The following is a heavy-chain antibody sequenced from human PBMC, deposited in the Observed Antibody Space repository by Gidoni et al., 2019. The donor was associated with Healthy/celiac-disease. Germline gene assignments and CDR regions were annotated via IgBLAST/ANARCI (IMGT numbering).Heavy chain of an antibody. CDR2: IYYSGST. V-gene: IGHV4-59*01. CDR1: GGSISSYY. D-gene: IGHD6-19*01. CDR3: ARVGSSSGLDY. Sequence: QVQLQESGPGLVKPSETLSLTCTVSGGSISSYYWSWIRQPPGKGLEWIGYIYYSGSTNYNPSLKSRVTISVDTSKNQFSLKLSSVTAADTAVYYCARVGSSSGLDYWGQGTLVTVSS. J-gene: IGHJ4*02.